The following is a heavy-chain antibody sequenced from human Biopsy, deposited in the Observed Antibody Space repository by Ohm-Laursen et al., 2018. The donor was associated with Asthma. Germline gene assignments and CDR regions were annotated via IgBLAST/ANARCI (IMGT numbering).Heavy chain of an antibody. CDR2: INHSGST. J-gene: IGHJ6*02. Sequence: SDTLSLTCTVSGGSVSTGSYYWSWIRQPPGKGLEWIGEINHSGSTNYNPSLKSRVTISVDTSKNQFSLKLSSVTAADTAVYYCARSAKTIFGVVMGSYYYGMDVWGQGTTVTVSS. D-gene: IGHD3-3*01. CDR3: ARSAKTIFGVVMGSYYYGMDV. V-gene: IGHV4-34*01. CDR1: GGSVSTGSYY.